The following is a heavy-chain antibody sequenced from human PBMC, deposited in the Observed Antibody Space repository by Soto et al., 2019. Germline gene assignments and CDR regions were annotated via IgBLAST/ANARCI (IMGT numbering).Heavy chain of an antibody. CDR1: GDSIGTYY. CDR3: ARDEITGLFDY. D-gene: IGHD2-8*02. J-gene: IGHJ4*02. V-gene: IGHV4-59*12. Sequence: SETLSLTCTVSGDSIGTYYWSWIRQPPGKGLEWIGYIHYSGNTDYNPSLKSRVTISVDTSKNQFSLKLTSVTAADTAVSYCARDEITGLFDYWGQGTLVTVSS. CDR2: IHYSGNT.